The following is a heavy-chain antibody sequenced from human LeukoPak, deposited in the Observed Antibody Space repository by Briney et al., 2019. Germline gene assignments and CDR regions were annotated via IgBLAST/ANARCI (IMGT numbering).Heavy chain of an antibody. CDR3: ASPGSGRHAFDI. V-gene: IGHV4-34*01. J-gene: IGHJ3*02. CDR1: DGSITSYY. CDR2: INHSGST. Sequence: SETLSLTCTVSDGSITSYYWSWIRQPPGKGLEWIGEINHSGSTNYNPSLKSRVTISVDTSKNQFSLKLSSVTAADTAVYYCASPGSGRHAFDIWGQGTMVTVSS. D-gene: IGHD3-10*01.